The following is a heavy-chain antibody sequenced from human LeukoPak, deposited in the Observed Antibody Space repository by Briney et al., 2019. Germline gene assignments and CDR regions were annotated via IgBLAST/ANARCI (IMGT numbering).Heavy chain of an antibody. CDR2: INPTGSST. J-gene: IGHJ4*02. CDR3: ARVGGTYYNGHLDY. Sequence: ASVKVSCKASGYTFTNYYMHWVRQAPGQGLEWMGLINPTGSSTNYAQKFRGRVTMTRDTSTTTVYMELSSLRSEDTAVYYCARVGGTYYNGHLDYWGQGTLVTVSS. D-gene: IGHD1-26*01. V-gene: IGHV1-46*01. CDR1: GYTFTNYY.